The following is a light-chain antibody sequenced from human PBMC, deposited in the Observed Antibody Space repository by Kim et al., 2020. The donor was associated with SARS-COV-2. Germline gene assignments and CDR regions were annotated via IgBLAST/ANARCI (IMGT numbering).Light chain of an antibody. V-gene: IGKV1-39*01. J-gene: IGKJ5*01. CDR3: QQSYRTPLT. Sequence: DIQMTQSPSSLSASVGDRVTITCRASQSISSYLNWYQQKPGKAPKLLIYAASSLQSGVPSRFSGSGSGTDFSLTISSLQPEEFSTYDCQQSYRTPLTIGQGTRLEIK. CDR2: AAS. CDR1: QSISSY.